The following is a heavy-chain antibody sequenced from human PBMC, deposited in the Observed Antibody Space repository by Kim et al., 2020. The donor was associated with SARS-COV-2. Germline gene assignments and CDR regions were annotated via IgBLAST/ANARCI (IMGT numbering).Heavy chain of an antibody. CDR2: IYYSGST. J-gene: IGHJ6*02. D-gene: IGHD6-13*01. V-gene: IGHV4-39*01. CDR3: ARNCSSWYVPYYYYGMDV. Sequence: SETLSLTCTVSGGSISSSSYYWGWIRQPPGKGLEWIGSIYYSGSTYYNPSLKSRVTISVDTSKNQFSLKLSSVTAADTAVYYCARNCSSWYVPYYYYGMDVWGQGTTVTVSS. CDR1: GGSISSSSYY.